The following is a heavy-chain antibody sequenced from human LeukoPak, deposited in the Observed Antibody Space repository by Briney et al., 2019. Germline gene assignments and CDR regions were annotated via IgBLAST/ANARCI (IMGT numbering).Heavy chain of an antibody. CDR2: IVVGSGNT. V-gene: IGHV1-58*02. Sequence: SVKVSCKASGFTFTSSAMQWVRQARGQRLEWIGWIVVGSGNTNYAQKLQGRVTMTTDTSTSTAYMELRSLRSDDTAVYYCARAMEIGGYFDYWGQGTLVTVSS. D-gene: IGHD1-1*01. CDR1: GFTFTSSA. CDR3: ARAMEIGGYFDY. J-gene: IGHJ4*02.